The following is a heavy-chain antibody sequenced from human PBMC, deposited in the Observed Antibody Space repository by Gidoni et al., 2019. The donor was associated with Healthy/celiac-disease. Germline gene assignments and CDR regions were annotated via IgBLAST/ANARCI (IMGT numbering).Heavy chain of an antibody. CDR3: ARDTYGDYAKYYFDY. CDR1: GYTFPSYG. J-gene: IGHJ4*02. D-gene: IGHD4-17*01. CDR2: ISAYNGTT. V-gene: IGHV1-18*01. Sequence: QVQLVQSGAAVKKPGASVKVSCKASGYTFPSYGISWVRPAPGQGLEWMGWISAYNGTTNYAQKLQGRVTMTTDTSTSTAYMELRSLRSDDTAVYYCARDTYGDYAKYYFDYWGQGTLVTVSS.